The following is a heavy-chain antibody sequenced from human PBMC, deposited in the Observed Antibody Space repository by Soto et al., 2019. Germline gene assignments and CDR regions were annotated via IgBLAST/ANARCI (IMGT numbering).Heavy chain of an antibody. Sequence: QVQLVDSGGGLVRPGGSLRLSCAASGFTFTDYYMGWIRQAPGKGLECVSYISGSSSDTNYADSVKGRFTISRDNAKNSLYLHMNSLRAEDTAVYYCARARGSYSFDYWGQGTLVTVSS. D-gene: IGHD1-26*01. CDR1: GFTFTDYY. V-gene: IGHV3-11*05. CDR3: ARARGSYSFDY. CDR2: ISGSSSDT. J-gene: IGHJ4*02.